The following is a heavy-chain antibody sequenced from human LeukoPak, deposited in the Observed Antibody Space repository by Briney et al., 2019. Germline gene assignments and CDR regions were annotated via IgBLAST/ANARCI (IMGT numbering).Heavy chain of an antibody. CDR3: ARDPGDSHSSSWYNGLNYFDY. CDR2: IYYSGST. Sequence: SETLSLTCTVSGGSISSYYWSWIRQPPGKGLEWIGYIYYSGSTNYNPSLKSRVTISVDTSKNQFSLKLSSVTAADTAVYYCARDPGDSHSSSWYNGLNYFDYWGQGTLVTVSS. D-gene: IGHD6-13*01. CDR1: GGSISSYY. V-gene: IGHV4-59*01. J-gene: IGHJ4*02.